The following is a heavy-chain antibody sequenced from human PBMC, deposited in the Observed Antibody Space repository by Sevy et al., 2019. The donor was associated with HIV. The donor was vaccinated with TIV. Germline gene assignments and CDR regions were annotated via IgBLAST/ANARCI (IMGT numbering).Heavy chain of an antibody. V-gene: IGHV5-51*01. CDR3: AREDHYPLGYGSGSAHAFDI. J-gene: IGHJ3*02. D-gene: IGHD3-10*01. CDR2: IYPGDSDT. CDR1: GYSFTSYW. Sequence: GESLKISCKGSGYSFTSYWIGWVRQMPGKGLEWMGIIYPGDSDTRYSPSFQGQVTISADKSISTAYLQRSSLKASDTAMYYCAREDHYPLGYGSGSAHAFDIWGQGTMVTVSS.